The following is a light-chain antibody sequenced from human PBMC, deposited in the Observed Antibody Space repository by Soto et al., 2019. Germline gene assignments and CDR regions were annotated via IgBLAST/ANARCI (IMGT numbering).Light chain of an antibody. CDR1: SSDVGGYNF. J-gene: IGLJ1*01. V-gene: IGLV2-14*01. CDR2: DVT. Sequence: QSALTQPASVSGSPGQSTTISCTGTSSDVGGYNFVSWYQQHPGKAPKLMIYDVTDRPSGVSNRFSGSKSGNTASLTISGLQAEDESDYYCSSYTRSSLLGLFGTGPKVTVL. CDR3: SSYTRSSLLGL.